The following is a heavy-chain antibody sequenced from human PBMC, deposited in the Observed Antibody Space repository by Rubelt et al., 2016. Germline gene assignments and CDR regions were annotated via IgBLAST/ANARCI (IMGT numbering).Heavy chain of an antibody. CDR1: GGSISSYY. CDR3: ARDAYGSVTDY. CDR2: IYYSGST. J-gene: IGHJ4*02. Sequence: QVQLQESGPGLVKPSETLSLTCTVSGGSISSYYWSWIRQPPGKGLEWIGYIYYSGSTNYNPSLKSRVTISVDTSKNQFSLKLSSVTAADTAVYYCARDAYGSVTDYWGQGTLVTVSS. V-gene: IGHV4-59*12. D-gene: IGHD3-10*01.